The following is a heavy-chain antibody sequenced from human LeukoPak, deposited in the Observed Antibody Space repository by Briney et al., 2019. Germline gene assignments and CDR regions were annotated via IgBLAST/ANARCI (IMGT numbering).Heavy chain of an antibody. CDR2: IYYSGST. Sequence: PSETLSLTCTVSGGSISSSSYYWGWIRQPPGKGLEWIGSIYYSGSTYYNPSLKSRVTISVDTSKNQFSLKLSSVSAADTAVYYCARVGYSSGWYAYYFDYWGQGTLVTVSS. CDR3: ARVGYSSGWYAYYFDY. V-gene: IGHV4-39*07. CDR1: GGSISSSSYY. J-gene: IGHJ4*02. D-gene: IGHD6-19*01.